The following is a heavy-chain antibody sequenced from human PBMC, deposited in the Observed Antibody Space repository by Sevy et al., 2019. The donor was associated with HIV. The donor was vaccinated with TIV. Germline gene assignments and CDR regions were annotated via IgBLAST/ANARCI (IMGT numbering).Heavy chain of an antibody. D-gene: IGHD6-13*01. Sequence: GGSLRLSCAASGFTFSSYAMHWVRQAPGKGLEGVAVISYDGSNKYYADSVKGRFTIPRDNSKNTLYRQMNILRAQDTAVYYCARDVAAAGFDYWSQGTLVTVSS. J-gene: IGHJ4*02. CDR1: GFTFSSYA. V-gene: IGHV3-30-3*01. CDR3: ARDVAAAGFDY. CDR2: ISYDGSNK.